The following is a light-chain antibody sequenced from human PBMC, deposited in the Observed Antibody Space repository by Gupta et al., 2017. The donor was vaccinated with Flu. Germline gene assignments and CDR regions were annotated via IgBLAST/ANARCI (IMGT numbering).Light chain of an antibody. J-gene: IGLJ2*01. V-gene: IGLV1-47*01. CDR1: SSNIGGST. CDR3: ATWDDRLSSVV. Sequence: RVTISCSGSSSNIGGSTVCWYQQPPGTAPKILMYRNNQRPSGVPDRFSGSKSGTSATLAISGLRAEDDSDYFCATWDDRLSSVVFGGGTNLTVL. CDR2: RNN.